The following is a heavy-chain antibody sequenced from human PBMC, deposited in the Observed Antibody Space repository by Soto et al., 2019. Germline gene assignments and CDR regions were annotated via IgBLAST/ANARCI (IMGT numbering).Heavy chain of an antibody. CDR3: ASMIGDPVLSFDS. J-gene: IGHJ5*01. Sequence: QVQLQESGPGLVKPSETLSLTCTVSGGSISSYYWGWIRQPPGKGLEWIGFIFYSGSTSYNPSLKRRVTISIDTSEYQFSLKLNSVTAADTAVYYCASMIGDPVLSFDSWGQGTLVAVSS. CDR1: GGSISSYY. V-gene: IGHV4-59*01. D-gene: IGHD3-10*02. CDR2: IFYSGST.